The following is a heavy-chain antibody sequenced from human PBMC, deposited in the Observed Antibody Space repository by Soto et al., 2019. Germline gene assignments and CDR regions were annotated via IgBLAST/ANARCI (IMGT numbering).Heavy chain of an antibody. Sequence: EVQLVESGGGLVQPGRSLRLSCEASGFIFDDYAMYWVRQAPGKGLEWVSGITWDGNSLGYADSVKGRFTISRDNAKNSLSLEMNSLRDEDTALYYCAKENTVVRDIYNAMDVWGQGTTVTVSS. CDR1: GFIFDDYA. J-gene: IGHJ6*02. CDR2: ITWDGNSL. V-gene: IGHV3-9*01. D-gene: IGHD3-10*01. CDR3: AKENTVVRDIYNAMDV.